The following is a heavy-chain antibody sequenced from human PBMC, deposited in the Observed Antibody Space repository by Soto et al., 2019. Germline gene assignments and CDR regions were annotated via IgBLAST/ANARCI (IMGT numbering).Heavy chain of an antibody. V-gene: IGHV3-21*01. Sequence: VGSLRLPWAASGFTFSSHSINWVRQAPGKGLEWVSSISSSSYIYYADSVKGRFTISRDNAKNSLYLQMNSLRAEDTAVYYCARDEEMATIYYYYYGMDVWGQGTTVTVSS. D-gene: IGHD5-12*01. CDR1: GFTFSSHS. J-gene: IGHJ6*02. CDR3: ARDEEMATIYYYYYGMDV. CDR2: ISSSSYI.